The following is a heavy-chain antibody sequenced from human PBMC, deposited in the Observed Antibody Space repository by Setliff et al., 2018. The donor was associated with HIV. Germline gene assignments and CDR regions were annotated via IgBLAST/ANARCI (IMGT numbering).Heavy chain of an antibody. Sequence: GESLKISCTASGSTFSSYSMNWVRQAPGKGLEWVSSISSGSSYIYYPDSVKGRFTISRDNAKNSLYLRMNSLRADDTAVYYCARDSSTAEGGGDNFFDYWGRGTLVTVSS. CDR3: ARDSSTAEGGGDNFFDY. V-gene: IGHV3-21*01. D-gene: IGHD2-21*01. CDR1: GSTFSSYS. J-gene: IGHJ4*02. CDR2: ISSGSSYI.